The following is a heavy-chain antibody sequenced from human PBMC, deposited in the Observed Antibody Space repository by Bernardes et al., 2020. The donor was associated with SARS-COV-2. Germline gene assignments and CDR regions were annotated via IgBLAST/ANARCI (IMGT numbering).Heavy chain of an antibody. CDR3: AIGIASPGRPV. D-gene: IGHD6-13*01. J-gene: IGHJ4*02. Sequence: SETLSLTCTVSGGPITSYHWNWIRQPPGKALEWIGYIHYSGSTNYSPSLKSRINISIDTSMKQFSLRLSSVTAADTAVYYCAIGIASPGRPVWGQGAQVTVSS. CDR1: GGPITSYH. V-gene: IGHV4-59*08. CDR2: IHYSGST.